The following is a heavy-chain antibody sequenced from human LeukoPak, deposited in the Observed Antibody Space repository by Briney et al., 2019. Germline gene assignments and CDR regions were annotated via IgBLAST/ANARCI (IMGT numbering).Heavy chain of an antibody. D-gene: IGHD6-13*01. V-gene: IGHV1-69*13. Sequence: GASVKVSYKASGGTFSSYAISWVRQAPGQGLEWMGGIIPIFGTANYAQKFQGRVTITADESTSTAYMELSSLRSEDTAVYYCARGIAAAYFDYWGQGTLVTVSS. CDR2: IIPIFGTA. CDR3: ARGIAAAYFDY. J-gene: IGHJ4*02. CDR1: GGTFSSYA.